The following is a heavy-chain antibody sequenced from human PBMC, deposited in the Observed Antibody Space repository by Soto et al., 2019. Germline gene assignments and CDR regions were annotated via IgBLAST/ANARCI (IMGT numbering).Heavy chain of an antibody. J-gene: IGHJ6*02. Sequence: GGSLRLSCAASGFTFSSYGMHWVRQAPGKGLEWVAVIWYDGSNKYYADSVKGRFTIARDNSKNTRYLQMNSLSADDTAVYYCAREGGSGVYYYYYGMDVWGQGTTVTVSS. CDR2: IWYDGSNK. CDR3: AREGGSGVYYYYYGMDV. D-gene: IGHD3-10*01. V-gene: IGHV3-33*01. CDR1: GFTFSSYG.